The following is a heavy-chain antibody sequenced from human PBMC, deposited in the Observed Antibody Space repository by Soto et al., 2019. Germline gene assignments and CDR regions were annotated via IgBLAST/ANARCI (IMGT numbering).Heavy chain of an antibody. CDR2: ISYDGSNK. V-gene: IGHV3-30*18. D-gene: IGHD4-4*01. J-gene: IGHJ6*02. CDR1: GFTFSSYG. Sequence: QVQLVESGGGVVQPGRSLRLSCAASGFTFSSYGMHWVRQAPGKGLEWVAVISYDGSNKYYADSVKGRFTISRDNSKNTLYLRMNGLRAEDTAVYYCAKDYSNYGDYYYGMDVWGQGTTVTVSS. CDR3: AKDYSNYGDYYYGMDV.